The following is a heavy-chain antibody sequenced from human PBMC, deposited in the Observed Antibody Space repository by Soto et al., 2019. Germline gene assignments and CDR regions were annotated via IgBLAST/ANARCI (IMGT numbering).Heavy chain of an antibody. CDR3: ARESSGYDQDYYDSSGYSHFDY. J-gene: IGHJ4*02. D-gene: IGHD3-22*01. V-gene: IGHV3-30-3*01. CDR2: ISYDGSNK. Sequence: GGSLRLSCAASGFTFSSYAVHWVRQAPGKGLEWVAVISYDGSNKYYADSVKGRFTISRDNSKNTLYLQMNSLRAEDTAVDYCARESSGYDQDYYDSSGYSHFDYWGQGTLVTVSS. CDR1: GFTFSSYA.